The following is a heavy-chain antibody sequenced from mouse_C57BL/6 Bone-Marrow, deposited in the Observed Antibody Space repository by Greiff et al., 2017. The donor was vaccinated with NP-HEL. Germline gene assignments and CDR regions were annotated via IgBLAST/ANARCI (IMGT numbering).Heavy chain of an antibody. CDR3: ARWGYGSSDY. Sequence: VKLQQSGAELVRPGPSVKMSCKASGYTFTNYWIGWAKQRPGHGLEWIGDIYPGGGYTNYNEKFKGKATLTADKSSSTAYMQFSSLTSEDSAIYYCARWGYGSSDYWGQGTTLTVSS. V-gene: IGHV1-63*01. J-gene: IGHJ2*01. CDR1: GYTFTNYW. CDR2: IYPGGGYT. D-gene: IGHD1-1*01.